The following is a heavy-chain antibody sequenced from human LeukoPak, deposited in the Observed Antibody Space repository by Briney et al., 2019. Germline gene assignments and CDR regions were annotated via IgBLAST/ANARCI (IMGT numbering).Heavy chain of an antibody. V-gene: IGHV3-48*04. CDR3: ARGSTSVVHYWYFDL. CDR2: ISSSSSTI. CDR1: GFTFSSYG. D-gene: IGHD1-1*01. J-gene: IGHJ2*01. Sequence: GGSLRLSCAASGFTFSSYGMTWVRQAPGKGLEWVSYISSSSSTIYYADSVKGRFTISRDNAKNSLYLQMNSLRAEDTAVYYCARGSTSVVHYWYFDLWGRGTLVTVSS.